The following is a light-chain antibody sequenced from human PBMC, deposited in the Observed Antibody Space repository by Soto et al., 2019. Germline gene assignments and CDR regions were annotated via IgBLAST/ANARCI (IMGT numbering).Light chain of an antibody. J-gene: IGKJ5*01. V-gene: IGKV3-15*01. CDR1: QSIGNK. CDR2: DTS. Sequence: EIVMTQSPGTLSVSPWVRATLSCRASQSIGNKLAWYQHKPGQAPRVLIYDTSTRAAGIPARFSGSGSETNFTLTIITLQSEDFAVYYCQQYNTWRSITFGQGTRLEIK. CDR3: QQYNTWRSIT.